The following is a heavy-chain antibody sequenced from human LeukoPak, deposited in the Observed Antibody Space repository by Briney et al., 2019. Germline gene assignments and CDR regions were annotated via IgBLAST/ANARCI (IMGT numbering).Heavy chain of an antibody. Sequence: ASVKVSCKASGYTFTGYYMHWVRQAPGQGLEWMGWINPNSGGTNYAQKFQGRVTMTSDTSISTAYMELSRLRSDDTAVYYCARDSPNSSSWYSWFDPWGQGTLVTVSS. V-gene: IGHV1-2*02. CDR2: INPNSGGT. CDR1: GYTFTGYY. D-gene: IGHD6-13*01. CDR3: ARDSPNSSSWYSWFDP. J-gene: IGHJ5*02.